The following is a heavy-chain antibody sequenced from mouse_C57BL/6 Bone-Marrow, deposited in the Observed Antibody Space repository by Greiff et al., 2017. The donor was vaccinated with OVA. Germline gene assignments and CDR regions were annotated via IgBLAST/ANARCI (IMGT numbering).Heavy chain of an antibody. V-gene: IGHV1-5*01. D-gene: IGHD4-1*01. CDR2: IYPGNSST. CDR1: GYTFTSYW. J-gene: IGHJ3*01. CDR3: TDWDGSWFAY. Sequence: VQLQQPGTVLVRPGASVKMSCKTSGYTFTSYWMTWVKQRPGQGLEWIGDIYPGNSSTSYNQKFKGKAKLTAVTSASTAYMELSSLTTEDSADYYGTDWDGSWFAYWGRGTLVTVSA.